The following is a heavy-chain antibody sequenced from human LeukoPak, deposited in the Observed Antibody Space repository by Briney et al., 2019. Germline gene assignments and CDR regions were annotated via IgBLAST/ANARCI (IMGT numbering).Heavy chain of an antibody. CDR2: IYHSGST. J-gene: IGHJ5*02. V-gene: IGHV4-30-2*01. CDR1: GGSISSGGYS. CDR3: ARDHEGGSGYYRDFNWFDP. D-gene: IGHD3-3*01. Sequence: SETLSLTCAVSGGSISSGGYSWSWIRQPPGKGLEWIGYIYHSGSTYYNPSLKSRVTISVDRSKNQFSLKLSSVTAADTAVYYCARDHEGGSGYYRDFNWFDPWGQGTLVTVSS.